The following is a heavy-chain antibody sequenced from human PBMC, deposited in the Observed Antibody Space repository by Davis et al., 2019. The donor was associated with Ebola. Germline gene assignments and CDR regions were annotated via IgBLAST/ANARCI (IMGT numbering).Heavy chain of an antibody. CDR1: GLIFSSYW. CDR2: INQDGSVQ. Sequence: GESLKISCAASGLIFSSYWVSWVRQAPGKGLEWVANINQDGSVQQYVDSVKGRFIVSRDNSKNTVFLQMNSLRAEDTAVYYCARHYSTVWYHYDYFDYWGQGVLVTVSS. CDR3: ARHYSTVWYHYDYFDY. D-gene: IGHD6-19*01. V-gene: IGHV3-7*01. J-gene: IGHJ4*02.